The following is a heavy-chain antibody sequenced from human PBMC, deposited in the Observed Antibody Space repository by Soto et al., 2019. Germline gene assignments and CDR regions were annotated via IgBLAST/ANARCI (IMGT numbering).Heavy chain of an antibody. CDR1: GGSISSGGYY. CDR2: IYYSGST. Sequence: QVQLQESGPGLVKPSQTLSLTCTVSGGSISSGGYYWSWIRQHPGKGLEWIGYIYYSGSTYYNPSLKSRVTLSVDTSKNQFSLKLSSVTAADTAVYYCARALAYCGGDCYLGGRWYFDLWGRGTLVTVSS. V-gene: IGHV4-31*03. J-gene: IGHJ2*01. CDR3: ARALAYCGGDCYLGGRWYFDL. D-gene: IGHD2-21*01.